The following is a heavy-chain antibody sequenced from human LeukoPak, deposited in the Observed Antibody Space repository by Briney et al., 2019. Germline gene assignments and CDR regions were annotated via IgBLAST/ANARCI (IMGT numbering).Heavy chain of an antibody. CDR2: ISSSSSYI. J-gene: IGHJ6*02. D-gene: IGHD2-21*02. Sequence: PGGSLRLSCAASGFTFSSYSMNWVRQAPGKGLEWVSSISSSSSYIYYADSVKGRFTISRDNAKNSLYLQMNSLRAEDTAVYYCARDGRVTYYYYYGMDVWGQGTTVTVSS. CDR1: GFTFSSYS. CDR3: ARDGRVTYYYYYGMDV. V-gene: IGHV3-21*01.